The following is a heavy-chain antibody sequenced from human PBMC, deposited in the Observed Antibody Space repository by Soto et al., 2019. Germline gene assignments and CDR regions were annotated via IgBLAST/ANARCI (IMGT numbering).Heavy chain of an antibody. V-gene: IGHV3-23*01. Sequence: VQLLESGGGLVQPGGSLRLSCGASGFTFRRYAMSWVRQAPGKGLEWVSTIRGSGDSTYYADSVKGRFTISRDNSKNTLYLQKKSLRAEDTAVYYCAKGEDIVVVPAGLDNWGQGTLVTVSS. CDR2: IRGSGDST. D-gene: IGHD2-2*01. CDR3: AKGEDIVVVPAGLDN. J-gene: IGHJ4*02. CDR1: GFTFRRYA.